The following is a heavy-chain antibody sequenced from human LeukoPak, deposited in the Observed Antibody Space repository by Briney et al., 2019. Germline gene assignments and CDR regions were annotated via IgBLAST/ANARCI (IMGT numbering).Heavy chain of an antibody. CDR2: MYSSGST. CDR3: ARNVHSGFDY. Sequence: SETLSLTCSVSGDSISSSSSYWGWIRQPPGKGLEWIGSMYSSGSTYYNPSLKSRVTISVDTSKNQFSLKLSSVTAADTAVYYCARNVHSGFDYWGQGTLVTVSS. J-gene: IGHJ4*02. D-gene: IGHD3-10*01. CDR1: GDSISSSSSY. V-gene: IGHV4-39*07.